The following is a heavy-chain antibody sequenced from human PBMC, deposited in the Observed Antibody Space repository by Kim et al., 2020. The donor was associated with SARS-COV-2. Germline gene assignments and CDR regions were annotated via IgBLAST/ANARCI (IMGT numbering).Heavy chain of an antibody. CDR1: GGSISSSSYY. Sequence: SETLSLTCTVSGGSISSSSYYWGWIRQPPGKGLEWIGTIYYSGSTYYNPSLKSRVTISVDTSKNQFSLKLSSVTAADTAVYYCARDYCDYVWGCYRYSPDHFDSWGQGTLVTVS. CDR3: ARDYCDYVWGCYRYSPDHFDS. CDR2: IYYSGST. D-gene: IGHD3-16*02. J-gene: IGHJ4*02. V-gene: IGHV4-39*07.